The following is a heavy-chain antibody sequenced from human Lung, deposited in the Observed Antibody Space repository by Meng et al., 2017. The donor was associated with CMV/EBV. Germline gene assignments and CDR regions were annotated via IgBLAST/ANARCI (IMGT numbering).Heavy chain of an antibody. CDR2: IYWDDYK. CDR3: ARRPSSYYDSSGYFFADY. Sequence: LSTKGVGVGWIRQPPGKALEWLALIYWDDYKRYSPSLKSRLTITKDTSKNQVVLTMTNMDPVDTATYYCARRPSSYYDSSGYFFADYWGQGTLVTVSS. CDR1: LSTKGVG. J-gene: IGHJ4*02. D-gene: IGHD3-22*01. V-gene: IGHV2-5*02.